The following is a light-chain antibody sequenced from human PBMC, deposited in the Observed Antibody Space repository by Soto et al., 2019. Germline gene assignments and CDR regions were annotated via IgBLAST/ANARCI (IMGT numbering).Light chain of an antibody. CDR1: QSVSSSY. CDR3: QQYGSSLFT. Sequence: EIVLTQSPGTLSLSPGESATLSCRASQSVSSSYLDWYQQKPGQAPRLLIYGASSRATGIPDRISGSGSGTDFTLTISRLEPEDFAVYYCQQYGSSLFTFGPGTKVDIK. CDR2: GAS. V-gene: IGKV3-20*01. J-gene: IGKJ3*01.